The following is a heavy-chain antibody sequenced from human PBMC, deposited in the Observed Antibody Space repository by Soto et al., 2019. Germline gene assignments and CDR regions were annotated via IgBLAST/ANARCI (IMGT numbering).Heavy chain of an antibody. V-gene: IGHV4-59*01. CDR2: IYYSGST. Sequence: SETLSLTCTVSSGSISSYYWNWIRQPPGKRLEWIGYIYYSGSTNYNPSLKSRVTISVDTSKNQFSLKLSSVTAADTAVYFCARGYSYGYWFDYWGQGALVTVSS. J-gene: IGHJ4*02. CDR1: SGSISSYY. D-gene: IGHD5-18*01. CDR3: ARGYSYGYWFDY.